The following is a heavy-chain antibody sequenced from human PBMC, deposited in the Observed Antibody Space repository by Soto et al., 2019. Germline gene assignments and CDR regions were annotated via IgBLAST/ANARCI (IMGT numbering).Heavy chain of an antibody. Sequence: GGSLRLSCAASGFTVSSNYMSWVRQAPGKGLEWVSVIYSGGSTYYADSVKGEFTISRHNSKKTLYLQMNSLGAGDTAVYYCARKAPGYCSSTSCYPYYYYYMDVWGKGTTVTVSS. J-gene: IGHJ6*03. CDR2: IYSGGST. V-gene: IGHV3-53*04. CDR1: GFTVSSNY. D-gene: IGHD2-2*01. CDR3: ARKAPGYCSSTSCYPYYYYYMDV.